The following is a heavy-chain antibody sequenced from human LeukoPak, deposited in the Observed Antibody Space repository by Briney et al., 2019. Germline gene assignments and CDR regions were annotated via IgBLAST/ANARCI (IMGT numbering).Heavy chain of an antibody. CDR1: GYTFTSYA. CDR2: INAGNGNT. V-gene: IGHV1-3*01. CDR3: ATNHITMVRGVPSPYYYGMDV. D-gene: IGHD3-10*01. Sequence: ASVKDSRKASGYTFTSYAIHWVGQPAGQRVEWMGWINAGNGNTKYSQKFQGRVTITRDTSASTAYMELSSLRSADTAVYYCATNHITMVRGVPSPYYYGMDVWGKGTTVSVSS. J-gene: IGHJ6*04.